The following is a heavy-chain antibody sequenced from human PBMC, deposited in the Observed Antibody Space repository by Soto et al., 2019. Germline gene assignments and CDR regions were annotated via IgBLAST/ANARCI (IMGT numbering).Heavy chain of an antibody. D-gene: IGHD3-10*01. Sequence: ASVKVSCKASGYTFTSYDINWVRQATGQGLEWMGWMNPNSGNTGYAQKFQGRVTMTRNTSISTAYMELSSLRSEDTAVYYCARARIIMVRGVIMTASPNYYCMDVWGKGTTVNVSS. V-gene: IGHV1-8*01. CDR1: GYTFTSYD. CDR3: ARARIIMVRGVIMTASPNYYCMDV. J-gene: IGHJ6*03. CDR2: MNPNSGNT.